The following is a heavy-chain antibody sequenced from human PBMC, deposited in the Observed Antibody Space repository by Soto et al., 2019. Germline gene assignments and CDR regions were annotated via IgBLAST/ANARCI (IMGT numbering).Heavy chain of an antibody. J-gene: IGHJ5*02. CDR2: IIPSLGNT. CDR1: GVPFISYT. Sequence: SVKISCKTSGVPFISYTISWVRQAPGQGLEWMGRIIPSLGNTNYAQKFQGRVTITTDTSASTAYMELSSLRSEDTAVYYCARGSFYDSSGYYLTDWFDHWGQGTLVTVSS. CDR3: ARGSFYDSSGYYLTDWFDH. D-gene: IGHD3-22*01. V-gene: IGHV1-69*08.